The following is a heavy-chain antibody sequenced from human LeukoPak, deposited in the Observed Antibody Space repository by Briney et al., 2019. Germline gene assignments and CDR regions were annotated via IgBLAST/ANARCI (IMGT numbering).Heavy chain of an antibody. J-gene: IGHJ4*02. CDR3: ARLHNPYYYDSSGYYHDH. D-gene: IGHD3-22*01. CDR1: GGSISSYY. CDR2: IYYSGST. V-gene: IGHV4-59*01. Sequence: PSETLSLTCTVSGGSISSYYWSWIRQPPGKGLEWIGYIYYSGSTNYNPSLKSRVTISVDTSKNQFSLKLSSVTAADTAVYYCARLHNPYYYDSSGYYHDHWGQGTLVTVSS.